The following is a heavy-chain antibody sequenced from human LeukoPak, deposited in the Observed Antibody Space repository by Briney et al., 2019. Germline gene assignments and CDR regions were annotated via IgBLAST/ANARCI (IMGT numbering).Heavy chain of an antibody. CDR3: AKDLTVTDDN. V-gene: IGHV3-30*02. CDR2: IQYDGSNK. J-gene: IGHJ4*02. Sequence: GGSLRLSCAASGFTFSSYDMHWVRQAPGKGLEWVAFIQYDGSNKYYADSVKGRFTISRDNSKNTLYLQMNSLRVEDTAVYYCAKDLTVTDDNWGQGTLVTASS. D-gene: IGHD2-21*02. CDR1: GFTFSSYD.